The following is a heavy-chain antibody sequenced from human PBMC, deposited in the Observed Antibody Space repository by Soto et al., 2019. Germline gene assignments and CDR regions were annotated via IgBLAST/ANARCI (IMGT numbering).Heavy chain of an antibody. Sequence: GGSLRLSCAASEFTFSDYYMSWIRQAPGKGLEWVSYISNSGSTIYYADSVKGRFTISRDNAKNSLYLQMNSLRAEDTAVYYCARVRYYDSGSSINWFDPWGQGTLVTVSS. CDR1: EFTFSDYY. D-gene: IGHD3-10*01. V-gene: IGHV3-11*01. CDR3: ARVRYYDSGSSINWFDP. CDR2: ISNSGSTI. J-gene: IGHJ5*02.